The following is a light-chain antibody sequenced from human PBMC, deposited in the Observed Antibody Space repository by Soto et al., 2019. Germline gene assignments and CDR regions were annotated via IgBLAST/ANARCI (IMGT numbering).Light chain of an antibody. Sequence: EIVLTQSRGSLSLSPGERATLSCRASQSVSSSYLAWYQQKPGQAPRLLIYGASSRATGIPDRFSGSGSGTDFTLTISRLEPEDFAVYYCQQYGSSPRYTFGQGTKPEIK. J-gene: IGKJ2*01. CDR2: GAS. V-gene: IGKV3-20*01. CDR3: QQYGSSPRYT. CDR1: QSVSSSY.